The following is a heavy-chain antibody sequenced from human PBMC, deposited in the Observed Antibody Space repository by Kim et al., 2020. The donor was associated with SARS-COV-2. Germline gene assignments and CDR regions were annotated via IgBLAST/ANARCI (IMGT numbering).Heavy chain of an antibody. Sequence: GGSLRLSCAASGFTFSSYAMSWVRQAPGKGLEWVSAISGSGGSTYYADSVKGRFTISRDNSKNTLYLQMNSLRAEDTAVYYCAKPRSRYGDYVRGMDVWGQGTTVTVSS. CDR1: GFTFSSYA. J-gene: IGHJ6*02. D-gene: IGHD4-17*01. V-gene: IGHV3-23*01. CDR2: ISGSGGST. CDR3: AKPRSRYGDYVRGMDV.